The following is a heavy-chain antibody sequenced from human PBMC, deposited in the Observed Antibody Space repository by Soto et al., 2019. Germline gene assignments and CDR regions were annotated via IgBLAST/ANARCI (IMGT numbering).Heavy chain of an antibody. CDR3: ARDRRCSGSYYWFDP. D-gene: IGHD1-26*01. J-gene: IGHJ5*02. CDR2: ISYDGSNK. CDR1: GFTFSSYA. Sequence: QVQLVESGGGVVQPGRSLRLSCAASGFTFSSYAMHWVRQAPGKGLEWVAVISYDGSNKYYADSVKGRFTISRDNSKNTLYLQMNSLRAEDTAVYYCARDRRCSGSYYWFDPWGQGTLVTVSS. V-gene: IGHV3-30-3*01.